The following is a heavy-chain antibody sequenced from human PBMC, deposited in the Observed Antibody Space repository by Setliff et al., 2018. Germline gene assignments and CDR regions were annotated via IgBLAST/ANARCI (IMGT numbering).Heavy chain of an antibody. CDR3: ARTCSGSGCYAGLES. J-gene: IGHJ4*02. CDR2: IRTKVEGETV. D-gene: IGHD2-15*01. V-gene: IGHV3-15*01. CDR1: GFTFKKAW. Sequence: GGSLRLSCGTTGFTFKKAWMTWVRQAPGKGLEWVGQIRTKVEGETVDYAAPVRGRFSISRENSKNTLYLKMNSLRPEDTAVYYCARTCSGSGCYAGLESWGQGTPVTVSS.